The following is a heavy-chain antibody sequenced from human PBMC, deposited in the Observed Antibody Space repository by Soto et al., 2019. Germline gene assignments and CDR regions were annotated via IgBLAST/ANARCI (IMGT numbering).Heavy chain of an antibody. CDR3: AKDGGGDKRWTVPTDY. J-gene: IGHJ4*02. D-gene: IGHD2-2*01. CDR1: GFTFSSYG. Sequence: QVQLVESGGGVVQPGRSLRLSCAASGFTFSSYGMHWVRQAPGKGLEWVAVISYDGSNKYYADSVKGRFTISRDNSKNTLYLQMNSLRAGDTAVYYCAKDGGGDKRWTVPTDYWGQGTLVTVSS. CDR2: ISYDGSNK. V-gene: IGHV3-30*18.